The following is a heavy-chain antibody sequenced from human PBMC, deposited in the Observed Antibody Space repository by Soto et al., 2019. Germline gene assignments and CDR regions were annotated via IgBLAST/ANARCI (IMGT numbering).Heavy chain of an antibody. CDR1: GFTFDDYA. J-gene: IGHJ3*02. D-gene: IGHD5-12*01. CDR3: AKEHRGYGGDDAFDI. V-gene: IGHV3-9*01. Sequence: EVQLVESGGGLAQPGRSLRLSCAASGFTFDDYAMYWVRQAPGKGLEWVSGIGWNNDKIGYADSVKGRFTISRDNAKSSLYLQMTSLRAEDTALYYCAKEHRGYGGDDAFDIWGQGTMVIVSP. CDR2: IGWNNDKI.